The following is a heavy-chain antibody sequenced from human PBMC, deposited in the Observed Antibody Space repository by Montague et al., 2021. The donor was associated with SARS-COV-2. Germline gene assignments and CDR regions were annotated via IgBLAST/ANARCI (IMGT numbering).Heavy chain of an antibody. CDR2: IYYSGST. J-gene: IGHJ4*02. V-gene: IGHV4-39*02. Sequence: SETLSLTCTVSGGSISSSSYYWGWIRQPPGKGLEWIGSIYYSGSTYYNPSLKSRVTISVDTSQNHVSLRLSSVTAADTAVYFCARRVATAGIFDYWGQGTLVTVSS. D-gene: IGHD6-13*01. CDR1: GGSISSSSYY. CDR3: ARRVATAGIFDY.